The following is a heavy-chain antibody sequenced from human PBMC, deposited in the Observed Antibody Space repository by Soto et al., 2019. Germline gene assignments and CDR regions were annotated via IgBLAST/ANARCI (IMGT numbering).Heavy chain of an antibody. V-gene: IGHV1-3*01. CDR2: ISGDSGNT. D-gene: IGHD6-19*01. CDR1: GYMFTKSA. Sequence: QVHLVQSGAEVKKPGASVKVSCKASGYMFTKSAMHWVRQAPGQRLEWMRWISGDSGNTKYSPKLQDRVTITRDTSASTAYMELSSLRSEDTALYYCARDGVAAGNVNFDYWGQGTLVTVSS. J-gene: IGHJ4*01. CDR3: ARDGVAAGNVNFDY.